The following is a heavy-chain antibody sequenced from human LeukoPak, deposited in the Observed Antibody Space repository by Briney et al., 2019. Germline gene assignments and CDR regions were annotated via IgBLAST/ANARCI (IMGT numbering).Heavy chain of an antibody. D-gene: IGHD3-22*01. CDR3: ARYVLFDSSGYYFRYSFDY. V-gene: IGHV4-59*12. J-gene: IGHJ4*02. CDR1: GGSISSYY. Sequence: NPSETLSLTCTVSGGSISSYYWSWIRQPPGKGLECIGYIHYTGSTNYNPSLKSRVTISVDTSKNQFSLKLISVTAADTAVYYCARYVLFDSSGYYFRYSFDYWGQGTLVTVSS. CDR2: IHYTGST.